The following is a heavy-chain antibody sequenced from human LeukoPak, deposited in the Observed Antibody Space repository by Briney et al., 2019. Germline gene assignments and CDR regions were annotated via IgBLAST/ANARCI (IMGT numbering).Heavy chain of an antibody. CDR2: IKIKTDDMIK. D-gene: IGHD2-8*01. J-gene: IGHJ4*02. Sequence: GGSLRLSCAASGFTFSNAFMTWVRQAPGKGLEWVGRIKIKTDDMIKESAGPVTAKFTIIRDASENWLYLYCNSLTTQDTTDGETIDYDAPVNGRFTISRNDSENTLNLQINSMKTESTAVYDCSTPAWYYDNSGHYAYWGQGTLVTVSS. CDR1: GFTFSNAF. V-gene: IGHV3-15*01. CDR3: IDYDAPVNGRFTISRNDSENTLNLQINSMKTESTAVYDCSTPAWYYDNSGHYAY.